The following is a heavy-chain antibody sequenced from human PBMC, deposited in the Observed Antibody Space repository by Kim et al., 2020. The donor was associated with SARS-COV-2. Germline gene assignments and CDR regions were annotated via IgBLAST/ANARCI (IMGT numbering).Heavy chain of an antibody. CDR2: MSGYNGNT. CDR1: GYTYTSYG. Sequence: ASVKVSCKASGYTYTSYGISWVRQAPGQGLEWMGWMSGYNGNTNYAQKLQGRVTMTTDTSTSTAYMELRSLRSDDTAVYYCARDPALDCSSTSCYTFYYGMDVWGQGTTVTVSS. V-gene: IGHV1-18*04. CDR3: ARDPALDCSSTSCYTFYYGMDV. D-gene: IGHD2-2*02. J-gene: IGHJ6*02.